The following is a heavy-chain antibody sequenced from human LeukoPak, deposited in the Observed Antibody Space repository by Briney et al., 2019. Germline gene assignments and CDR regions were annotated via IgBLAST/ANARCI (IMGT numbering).Heavy chain of an antibody. V-gene: IGHV1-2*02. Sequence: ASVKVSCKASGYTFTYYYIHWVRQAPGQGLEWMGWINPNSGDTNYAQKFQGRVTMTRDTSISTAYMELSRLRSDDTAVYYCAGVRYRLAETYIDYWGQGTLVTVSS. CDR1: GYTFTYYY. CDR3: AGVRYRLAETYIDY. CDR2: INPNSGDT. D-gene: IGHD3-16*01. J-gene: IGHJ4*02.